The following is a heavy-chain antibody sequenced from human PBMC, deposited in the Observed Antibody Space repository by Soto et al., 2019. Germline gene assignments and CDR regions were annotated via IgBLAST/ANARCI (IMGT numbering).Heavy chain of an antibody. D-gene: IGHD4-4*01. J-gene: IGHJ6*02. CDR3: VKDGYNNPYFYGMDV. CDR1: GFTFDDYA. CDR2: LSWSSGSI. V-gene: IGHV3-9*01. Sequence: GGSLRLSCAASGFTFDDYAMHWVRQAPGKGLEWVSGLSWSSGSIGYADSVKGRFTISRDNAKNSLFLQMNSLRAEDTALYYCVKDGYNNPYFYGMDVWGQGTTVTVSS.